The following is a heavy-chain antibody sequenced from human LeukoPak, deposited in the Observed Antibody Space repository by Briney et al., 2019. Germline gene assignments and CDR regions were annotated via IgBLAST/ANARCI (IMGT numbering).Heavy chain of an antibody. CDR2: ISSNGGRT. J-gene: IGHJ3*02. D-gene: IGHD2-2*01. Sequence: GGSLRLSCAASGFTSSSHAMRWVRQAPGKGLEYVSAISSNGGRTYYANSVKGRFTISRDNSKNTLYLQMGSLRAEDMAVYYCARGRCSSTSCFPPHAFDIWGQGTMVTVSS. CDR1: GFTSSSHA. V-gene: IGHV3-64*01. CDR3: ARGRCSSTSCFPPHAFDI.